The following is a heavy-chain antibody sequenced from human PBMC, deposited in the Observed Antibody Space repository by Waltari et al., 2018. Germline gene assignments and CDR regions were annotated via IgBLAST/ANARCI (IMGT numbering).Heavy chain of an antibody. V-gene: IGHV1-2*02. CDR2: INPNTGDT. D-gene: IGHD6-13*01. Sequence: QVQLLQSAAELKKPGTSVKVSCKASGYIFTDYYMHWVRQAPGQGLEWMGWINPNTGDTKFAPKFQGRVTMTWDTSISTIYMEITGLTSDDTAVFYCARDGLNTSSWYSDFWGQGTLVSVSS. J-gene: IGHJ4*02. CDR3: ARDGLNTSSWYSDF. CDR1: GYIFTDYY.